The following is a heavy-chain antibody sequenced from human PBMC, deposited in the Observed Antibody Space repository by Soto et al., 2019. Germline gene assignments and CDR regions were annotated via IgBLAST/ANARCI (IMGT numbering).Heavy chain of an antibody. V-gene: IGHV3-30*18. CDR2: ISYDGSNK. J-gene: IGHJ3*02. D-gene: IGHD2-15*01. CDR1: GFTFISYG. Sequence: PGGSLRLSCAASGFTFISYGMHWVRQAPGKGLEWVAVISYDGSNKYYADSVKGRFTISRDNSKNTLYLQMNSLRAEDTAVYYCAKLLVVVAATNNAYDAFDIWGQGTMVTVSS. CDR3: AKLLVVVAATNNAYDAFDI.